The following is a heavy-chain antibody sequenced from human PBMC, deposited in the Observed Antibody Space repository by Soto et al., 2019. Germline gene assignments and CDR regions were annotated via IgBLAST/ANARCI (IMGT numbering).Heavy chain of an antibody. CDR3: AREQGPYGGTADYCMDV. V-gene: IGHV3-33*01. D-gene: IGHD4-17*01. J-gene: IGHJ6*02. CDR2: KWYDGSNK. Sequence: QAQLVESGGGVVQPGRSLRLSCAASGFTFSSYGMHWVRQAPGKGLEWVAVKWYDGSNKYYADSVKGRFTISRDNSKNTLYLQMNSLRAEDTAVYYCAREQGPYGGTADYCMDVWGQGTTVTVSS. CDR1: GFTFSSYG.